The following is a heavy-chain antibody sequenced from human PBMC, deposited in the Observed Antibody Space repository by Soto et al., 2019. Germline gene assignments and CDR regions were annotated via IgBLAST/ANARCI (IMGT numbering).Heavy chain of an antibody. Sequence: ASVKVSCKASGGTFSSYTISWVRQAPGQGLEWMGRIIPILGIANYAQKFQGRVTITADKSTSTAYMELSSLRSEDTAVYYCAGASYYYGSGSYYTYPLDPWGQGTLVTVSS. J-gene: IGHJ5*02. V-gene: IGHV1-69*02. CDR1: GGTFSSYT. CDR3: AGASYYYGSGSYYTYPLDP. CDR2: IIPILGIA. D-gene: IGHD3-10*01.